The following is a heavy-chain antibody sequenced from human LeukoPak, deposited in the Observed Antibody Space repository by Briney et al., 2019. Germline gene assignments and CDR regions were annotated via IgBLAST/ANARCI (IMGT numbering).Heavy chain of an antibody. CDR1: GGSISSSSYY. CDR3: ARGYSYGRRAPYSYYYYMDV. J-gene: IGHJ6*03. CDR2: IYYSGST. D-gene: IGHD5-18*01. V-gene: IGHV4-39*01. Sequence: SETLSLTCTVSGGSISSSSYYWGWIRQPPGKGLEWIGSIYYSGSTYYNPSLKSRVTISVDTSKNQFSLKLSSVTAADTTVYYCARGYSYGRRAPYSYYYYMDVWGKGTTVTVSS.